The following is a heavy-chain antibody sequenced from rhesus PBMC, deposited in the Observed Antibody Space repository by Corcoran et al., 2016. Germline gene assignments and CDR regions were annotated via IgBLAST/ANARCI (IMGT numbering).Heavy chain of an antibody. CDR2: IYGSVSST. CDR3: ASGSHCSGGVCYRY. Sequence: QLQLQESGPGLVKPSETLSVTCAVSGGSISSSYWSWIRQAPGKGLEWIGYIYGSVSSTTYNPSLKSRVTLSVDTSKNQLSLKLSSVTAADTAVYYCASGSHCSGGVCYRYWGQGVLVTVSS. CDR1: GGSISSSY. V-gene: IGHV4-169*02. D-gene: IGHD2-39*02. J-gene: IGHJ4*01.